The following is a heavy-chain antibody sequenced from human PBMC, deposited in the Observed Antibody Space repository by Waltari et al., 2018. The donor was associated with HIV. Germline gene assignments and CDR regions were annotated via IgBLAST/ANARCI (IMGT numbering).Heavy chain of an antibody. CDR2: INAGNGNT. CDR3: ARESFRGGATNLLIDY. Sequence: QVQLVQSGAEVKKPGASVKVSCKASGYTFTSYAMHWVRQAPGQRLEWMGWINAGNGNTKYSQKFQGRVTITRDTSASTAYMELSSLRSEDTAVYYCARESFRGGATNLLIDYWGQGTLVTVSS. J-gene: IGHJ4*02. V-gene: IGHV1-3*01. CDR1: GYTFTSYA. D-gene: IGHD1-26*01.